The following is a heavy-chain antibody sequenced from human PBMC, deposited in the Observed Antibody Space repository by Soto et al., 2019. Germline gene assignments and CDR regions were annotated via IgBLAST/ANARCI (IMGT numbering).Heavy chain of an antibody. D-gene: IGHD6-19*01. CDR2: IYYSGST. Sequence: SETLSLTCTVSGGSISSSSYYWGWIRQPPGKGLEWIGSIYYSGSTYYNPSLKSRVTISVDTSKNQFSLKLSSVTAADTAVYYCARPAAGYSSGNWGQGTLVTVSS. CDR3: ARPAAGYSSGN. CDR1: GGSISSSSYY. V-gene: IGHV4-39*01. J-gene: IGHJ4*02.